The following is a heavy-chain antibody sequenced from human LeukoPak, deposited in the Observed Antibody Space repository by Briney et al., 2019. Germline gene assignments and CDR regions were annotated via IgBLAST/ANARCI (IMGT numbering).Heavy chain of an antibody. CDR2: IYSSTNT. D-gene: IGHD2-21*01. Sequence: SETLSLTCIVSGDSISGSDYYWGWLRQTPGKGLEWIGSIYSSTNTFYNPSFQSRVTVSVDTSKNQFSLQLTSVTAADAAMYYCARNPLLVVVGLPNPSFFDSWGQGTLVAVSS. CDR3: ARNPLLVVVGLPNPSFFDS. CDR1: GDSISGSDYY. J-gene: IGHJ4*02. V-gene: IGHV4-39*01.